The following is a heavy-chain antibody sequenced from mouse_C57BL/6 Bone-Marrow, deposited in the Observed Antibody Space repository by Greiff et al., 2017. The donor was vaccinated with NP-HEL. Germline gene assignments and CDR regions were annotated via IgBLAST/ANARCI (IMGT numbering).Heavy chain of an antibody. J-gene: IGHJ3*01. D-gene: IGHD2-4*01. Sequence: VQLQQSGAELARPGASVKLSCKASGYTFTSYGISWVKQRTGQGLEWIGEIYPRSGNTYYNEKFKGKATLTADKSSSTAYMELRRLTSEDSAVYFCASDYYDYDGFAYWGQGTLVTVSA. CDR3: ASDYYDYDGFAY. CDR1: GYTFTSYG. CDR2: IYPRSGNT. V-gene: IGHV1-81*01.